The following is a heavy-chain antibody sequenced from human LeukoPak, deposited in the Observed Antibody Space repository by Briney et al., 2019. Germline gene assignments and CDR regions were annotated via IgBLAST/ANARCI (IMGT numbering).Heavy chain of an antibody. CDR3: AKGDGGSSSWYDFYFYGVDV. V-gene: IGHV3-30*18. CDR2: ISNDGSKR. Sequence: QPGGSLRLSCVVSGFTFSNYAMHWVRQAPGKGLEWVAVISNDGSKRHYGDAVKGRLSISRDNSKNALSLQFNSLRGDDTAVYYCAKGDGGSSSWYDFYFYGVDVWGKGTAVTVSS. D-gene: IGHD6-13*01. J-gene: IGHJ6*04. CDR1: GFTFSNYA.